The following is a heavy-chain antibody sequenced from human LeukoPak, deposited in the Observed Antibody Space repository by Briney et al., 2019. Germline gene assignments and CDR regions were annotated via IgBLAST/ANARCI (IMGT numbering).Heavy chain of an antibody. CDR3: ARGTYCGGDCYASWAFDI. V-gene: IGHV3-48*04. D-gene: IGHD2-21*02. CDR2: ITYGSDTI. CDR1: GFYFGGHA. Sequence: GGSLRLSCVASGFYFGGHAMHWLRQAPGKGLEWVAYITYGSDTIFYADSVKGRFTVSRDNAKNSLYLQMDSLRAEDTAVYYCARGTYCGGDCYASWAFDIWGQGTMVTVSS. J-gene: IGHJ3*02.